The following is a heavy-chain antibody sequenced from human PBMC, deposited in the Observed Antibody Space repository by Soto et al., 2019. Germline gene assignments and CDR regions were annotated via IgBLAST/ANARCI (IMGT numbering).Heavy chain of an antibody. CDR1: GGSISGYY. CDR3: ATSYGNAWYTY. CDR2: IYHTGST. Sequence: SETLSLTCTVSGGSISGYYWSWVRQPPGKGLEYIGYIYHTGSTQYNPFLKSRVTMSVDTSKNQLSLRLSSVTAADTAVYYCATSYGNAWYTYWGQGTQVTVSS. D-gene: IGHD6-13*01. J-gene: IGHJ4*02. V-gene: IGHV4-59*08.